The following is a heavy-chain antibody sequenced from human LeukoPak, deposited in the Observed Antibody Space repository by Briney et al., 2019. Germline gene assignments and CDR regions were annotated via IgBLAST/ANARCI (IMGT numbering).Heavy chain of an antibody. V-gene: IGHV3-15*01. Sequence: GGSLRLSCAASGFTFSNAWMSWVRQAPGKGLEWVGRIKSKTDGGTTDYAAPVKGRFTISRDDSKNTLYLQMNSLKTEDTAVYYCVGVVVPAANFDYWGQGTLVTVSS. CDR1: GFTFSNAW. J-gene: IGHJ4*02. D-gene: IGHD2-2*01. CDR2: IKSKTDGGTT. CDR3: VGVVVPAANFDY.